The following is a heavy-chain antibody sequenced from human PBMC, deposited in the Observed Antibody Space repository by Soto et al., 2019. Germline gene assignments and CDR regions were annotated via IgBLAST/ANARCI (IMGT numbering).Heavy chain of an antibody. CDR2: ISSSSSYI. D-gene: IGHD3-22*01. Sequence: PGGSLRLSCTASGLTFSRHWMSWVRQAPGKGLEWVSSISSSSSYIYYADSVKGRFTISRDNAKNSLYLQMNSLRAEDTAVYYCALYYYDSSGYYYFDYWGQGTLVTVSS. V-gene: IGHV3-21*01. CDR1: GLTFSRHW. J-gene: IGHJ4*02. CDR3: ALYYYDSSGYYYFDY.